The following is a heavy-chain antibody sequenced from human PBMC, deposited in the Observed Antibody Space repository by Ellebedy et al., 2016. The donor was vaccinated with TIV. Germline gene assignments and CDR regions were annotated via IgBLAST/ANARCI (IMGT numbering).Heavy chain of an antibody. J-gene: IGHJ6*02. V-gene: IGHV2-70*17. CDR2: IDWDEDK. D-gene: IGHD2-15*01. CDR1: GFSLNTPGMC. CDR3: ARIRTYCGTVSCYSPGTDV. Sequence: SGPTLVKPTQTPTLTCTFSGFSLNTPGMCVSWIRQPSGRPLEWLARIDWDEDKFYSTSLETRLSIFKDTSKNLVVLTMTNMAPVDTGTYYCARIRTYCGTVSCYSPGTDVWGQGTTVTVSS.